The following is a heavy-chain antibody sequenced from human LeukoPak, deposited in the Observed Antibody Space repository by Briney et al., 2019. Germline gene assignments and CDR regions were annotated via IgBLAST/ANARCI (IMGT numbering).Heavy chain of an antibody. D-gene: IGHD3-22*01. CDR2: IYTSGST. J-gene: IGHJ3*02. V-gene: IGHV4-61*02. Sequence: SQTLSLTCTASGGSFSSGSYYWSWLRQPAGQGLDWIGRIYTSGSTNYNPSLKSRVTISVDTSKNQFSLKLSSVTAADTAVYYCARDLGNYYDSSGYFAVDIWGQGTMVTVSS. CDR3: ARDLGNYYDSSGYFAVDI. CDR1: GGSFSSGSYY.